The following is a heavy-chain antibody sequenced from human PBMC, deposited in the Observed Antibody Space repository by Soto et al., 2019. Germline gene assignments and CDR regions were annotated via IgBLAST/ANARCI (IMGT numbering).Heavy chain of an antibody. CDR2: ISSSSTTL. V-gene: IGHV3-48*02. Sequence: GGSLRLSCAASGLTFSIYSMNWVRQAPGKGLERVSYISSSSTTLYYADSVKGRFTISRDNAKNSLYLQMHSLRDEDTAVYYCARDPGDGMDVWGQGTTVTVSS. D-gene: IGHD3-10*01. CDR1: GLTFSIYS. J-gene: IGHJ6*02. CDR3: ARDPGDGMDV.